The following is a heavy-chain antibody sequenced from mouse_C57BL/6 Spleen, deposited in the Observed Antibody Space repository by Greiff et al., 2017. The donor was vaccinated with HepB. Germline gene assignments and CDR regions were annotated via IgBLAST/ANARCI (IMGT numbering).Heavy chain of an antibody. CDR3: AREGIYYDYYYAMDY. Sequence: EVQLQESGPELVKPGASVKMSCKASGYTFTDYNMHWVKQSHGKSLEWIGYINPNNGGTSYNQKFKGKATLTVNKSSSTAYMELRSLTSEDSAVYYCAREGIYYDYYYAMDYWGQGTSVTVSS. CDR1: GYTFTDYN. V-gene: IGHV1-22*01. CDR2: INPNNGGT. D-gene: IGHD2-4*01. J-gene: IGHJ4*01.